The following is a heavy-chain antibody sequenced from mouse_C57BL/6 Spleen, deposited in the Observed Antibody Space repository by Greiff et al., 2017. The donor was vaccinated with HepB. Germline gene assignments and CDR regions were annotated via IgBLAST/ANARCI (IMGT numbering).Heavy chain of an antibody. CDR2: ISYDGSN. V-gene: IGHV3-6*01. CDR1: GYSITSGYY. Sequence: EVKLMESGPGLVKPSQSLSLTCSVTGYSITSGYYWNWIRQFPGNKLEWMGYISYDGSNNYNPSLKNRISITRDTSKNQFFLKLNSVTTEDTATYYCAREEEITTGPYYWGQGTTLTVSS. D-gene: IGHD1-1*01. J-gene: IGHJ2*01. CDR3: AREEEITTGPYY.